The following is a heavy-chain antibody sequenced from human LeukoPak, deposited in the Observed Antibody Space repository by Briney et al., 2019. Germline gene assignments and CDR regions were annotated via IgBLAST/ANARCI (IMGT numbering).Heavy chain of an antibody. CDR1: GGTFSSYA. D-gene: IGHD5-18*01. Sequence: SVKVSCKASGGTFSSYAISWVRQAPGQGLEWMGGIIPIFGTANYAQKFQGRVTITADESTSTAYMELSSLRSEDTAVYYCARGKGYSYGHGYYYYMDVWGKGTTVTVSS. CDR2: IIPIFGTA. V-gene: IGHV1-69*13. J-gene: IGHJ6*03. CDR3: ARGKGYSYGHGYYYYMDV.